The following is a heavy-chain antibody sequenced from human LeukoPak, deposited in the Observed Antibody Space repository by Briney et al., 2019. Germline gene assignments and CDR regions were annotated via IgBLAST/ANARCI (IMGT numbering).Heavy chain of an antibody. CDR2: IYYSGST. Sequence: PSETLSLTCTVSGGSISSGGYYWSWIRQHPGKGLEWIGYIYYSGSTYYNPSLKSRVTISVDTSKNQFSLKLSSVTAADTAVYYCARSSTVTTLDAFDIWGQGTMVTVSS. D-gene: IGHD4-17*01. CDR3: ARSSTVTTLDAFDI. CDR1: GGSISSGGYY. V-gene: IGHV4-31*03. J-gene: IGHJ3*02.